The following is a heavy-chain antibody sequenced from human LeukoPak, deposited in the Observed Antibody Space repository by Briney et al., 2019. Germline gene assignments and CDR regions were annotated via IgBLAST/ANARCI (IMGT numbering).Heavy chain of an antibody. V-gene: IGHV1-2*02. CDR1: GYTFTGYY. J-gene: IGHJ4*02. Sequence: ASVTVSCKASGYTFTGYYMHWVRQAPGQGLEWMGWINPNSGGTNYAQKFQGRVTMTRDTSISTAYMELSRLRSDDTAVYYCARGYDYVWTNDYWGQGTLVTVSS. CDR3: ARGYDYVWTNDY. CDR2: INPNSGGT. D-gene: IGHD3-16*01.